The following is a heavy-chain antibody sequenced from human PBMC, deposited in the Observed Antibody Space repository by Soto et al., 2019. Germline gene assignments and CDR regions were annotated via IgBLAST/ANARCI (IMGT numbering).Heavy chain of an antibody. Sequence: PGETLKISCKGSGYSFTSYWIGWVRQMPGKGLEWMGIIYPGDTDTRYSPSFQGQVTISADKSISTAYLPWSSLKATDTAMYYPARLDAPGQEHRLCYYYGMDAWGQGTTVPVSS. CDR3: ARLDAPGQEHRLCYYYGMDA. J-gene: IGHJ6*02. V-gene: IGHV5-51*03. CDR2: IYPGDTDT. D-gene: IGHD1-26*01. CDR1: GYSFTSYW.